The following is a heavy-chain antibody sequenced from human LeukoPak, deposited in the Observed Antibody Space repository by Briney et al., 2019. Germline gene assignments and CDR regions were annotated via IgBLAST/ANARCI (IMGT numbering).Heavy chain of an antibody. V-gene: IGHV3-15*01. CDR3: TTDGVGVEGATYDD. D-gene: IGHD1-26*01. CDR1: GFTFINAW. Sequence: PGGSLRLSCAASGFTFINAWMAWVRQAPGKGLEWVGRIKAKAHGGTIEYAAPVKGRFTISRDDSKNTLYLQMNSLKTEDTAVYYCTTDGVGVEGATYDDWGQGTLVSVSS. CDR2: IKAKAHGGTI. J-gene: IGHJ4*02.